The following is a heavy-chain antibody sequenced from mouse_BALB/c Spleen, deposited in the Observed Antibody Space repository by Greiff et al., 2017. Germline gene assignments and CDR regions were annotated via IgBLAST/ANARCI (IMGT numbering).Heavy chain of an antibody. D-gene: IGHD2-4*01. Sequence: VQLQQSGPELVKPGASVKMSCKASGYTFTSYVMHWVKQKPGQGLEWIGYINPYNDGTKYNEKFKGKATLTSDKSSSTAYMELSSLTSEDSAVYYCARSPTMITPFFDYWGQGTTLTVSS. CDR3: ARSPTMITPFFDY. V-gene: IGHV1-14*01. CDR1: GYTFTSYV. CDR2: INPYNDGT. J-gene: IGHJ2*01.